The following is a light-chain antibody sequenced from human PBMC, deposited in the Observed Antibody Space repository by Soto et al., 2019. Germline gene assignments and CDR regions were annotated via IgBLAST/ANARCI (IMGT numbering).Light chain of an antibody. CDR1: QSVSLS. V-gene: IGKV3-11*01. J-gene: IGKJ1*01. CDR2: DAS. Sequence: EIVLTQSPATLSLSLGGRATLSCRASQSVSLSLAWYQQKPGQAPRLLIYDASKRASGFPARFSGSGSGTDFTLTIRCLEPEDFAVYYCQERTGWPPWTFGQGTKVEIE. CDR3: QERTGWPPWT.